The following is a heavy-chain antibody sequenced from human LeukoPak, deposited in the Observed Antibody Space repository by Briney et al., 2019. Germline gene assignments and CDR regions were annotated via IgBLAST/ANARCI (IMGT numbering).Heavy chain of an antibody. V-gene: IGHV3-9*01. J-gene: IGHJ4*02. CDR1: GFTFGDYG. CDR3: AKAVPATNYFDL. Sequence: GGSLRLSCEASGFTFGDYGMHWVRQRPGEGLEWVSDISWNSITKRYADPVRGRFTISRDHAKNSLYLQMRSLRPEDTAFYYCAKAVPATNYFDLWGRGTLVTVSS. CDR2: ISWNSITK. D-gene: IGHD2-2*01.